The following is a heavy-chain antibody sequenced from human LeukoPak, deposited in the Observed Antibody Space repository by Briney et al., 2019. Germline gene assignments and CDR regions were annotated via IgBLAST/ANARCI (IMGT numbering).Heavy chain of an antibody. J-gene: IGHJ4*02. V-gene: IGHV4-61*05. CDR3: AQSREYCTNGVCSPFFDY. CDR1: GGSISSSSYY. D-gene: IGHD2-8*01. CDR2: IYYSGST. Sequence: SETLSLTCTVSGGSISSSSYYWGWIRQPPGKGLEWIGYIYYSGSTNYNPSLKSRVTISVDTSKNQFSLKLSSVTAADTAVYYCAQSREYCTNGVCSPFFDYWGQGTLVTVSS.